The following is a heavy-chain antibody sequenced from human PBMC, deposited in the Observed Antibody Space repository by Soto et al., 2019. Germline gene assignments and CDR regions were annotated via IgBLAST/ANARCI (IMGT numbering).Heavy chain of an antibody. V-gene: IGHV5-51*01. CDR3: ARRSAGNLGGMDV. J-gene: IGHJ6*02. D-gene: IGHD2-15*01. Sequence: PGESLEISCKGSGYSLTNYWIVWVLQMPGKGLEWMGMIYPGDSDTRYSPSFQGQVTISADKSITTAYLQWNSLKASDTAIYYCARRSAGNLGGMDVWGQGTTVTVS. CDR1: GYSLTNYW. CDR2: IYPGDSDT.